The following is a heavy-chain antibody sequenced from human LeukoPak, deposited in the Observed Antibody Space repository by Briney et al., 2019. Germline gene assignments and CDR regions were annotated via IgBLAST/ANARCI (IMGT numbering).Heavy chain of an antibody. D-gene: IGHD1-26*01. CDR1: AFTFSTYG. V-gene: IGHV3-23*01. J-gene: IGHJ6*03. Sequence: HPGGSLRLSCAASAFTFSTYGMHWVRQAPGKGLEWVSAISGSGGSTYYADSVKGRFTISRDNSKNTLYLQMNSLRAEDTAVYYCAKRGGSYYGPDNYYYYYYMDVWGKGTTVTVSS. CDR2: ISGSGGST. CDR3: AKRGGSYYGPDNYYYYYYMDV.